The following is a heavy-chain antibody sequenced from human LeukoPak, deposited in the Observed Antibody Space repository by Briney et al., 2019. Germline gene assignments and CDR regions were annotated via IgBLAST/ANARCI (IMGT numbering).Heavy chain of an antibody. CDR1: GFTFSDYY. CDR3: VRDLWGPDY. Sequence: PGGSLRLSCAASGFTFSDYYMSWIRQAPGKGLVWVSHINNDGSDTKYADSVKGRFTISRDNAKNTLYLRMNSLRAEDTAVYYCVRDLWGPDYWGQGTLVTVSS. D-gene: IGHD2-21*01. CDR2: INNDGSDT. J-gene: IGHJ4*02. V-gene: IGHV3-74*03.